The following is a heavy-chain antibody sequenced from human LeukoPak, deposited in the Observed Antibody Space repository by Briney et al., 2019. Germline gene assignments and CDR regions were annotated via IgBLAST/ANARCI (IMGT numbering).Heavy chain of an antibody. CDR1: GGSFSGYY. J-gene: IGHJ4*02. CDR3: ASLTGDRSDY. D-gene: IGHD7-27*01. Sequence: PSETLSLTCAVYGGSFSGYYWSWIRQPPGKGLEWIGEINHSGSTNYNPSLKSRVTISVDTSKNQFSLKLSSVTAADTAVYYCASLTGDRSDYWGQGTLVTVSS. CDR2: INHSGST. V-gene: IGHV4-34*01.